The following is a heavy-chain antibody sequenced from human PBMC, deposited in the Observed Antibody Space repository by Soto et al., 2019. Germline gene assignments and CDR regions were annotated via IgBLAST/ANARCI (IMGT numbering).Heavy chain of an antibody. J-gene: IGHJ5*02. D-gene: IGHD6-19*01. Sequence: ASVQVSCKASGYTFTGYYMHWVRQAPGQGLEWMGWINPNSGGTNYAQKFQGRVTMTRDTSISTAYMELSRLRYDDTAVYYCARDLKRQWLVPWGQGTLVTVSS. CDR3: ARDLKRQWLVP. CDR1: GYTFTGYY. CDR2: INPNSGGT. V-gene: IGHV1-2*02.